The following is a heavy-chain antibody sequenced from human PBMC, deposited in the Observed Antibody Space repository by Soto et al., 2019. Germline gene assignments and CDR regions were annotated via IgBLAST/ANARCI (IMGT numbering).Heavy chain of an antibody. J-gene: IGHJ4*02. V-gene: IGHV4-39*01. D-gene: IGHD3-3*01. CDR1: GGSINSSRYY. CDR2: IYYSGST. Sequence: SETLSLPCTVSGGSINSSRYYWSCIRQPPGKGQEWIGSIYYSGSTYYNPSLKSRVTISVDTSKNQFSLKLSSVTAADTAVYYCASGYYDFWSGYHKEHRPFDYWGQGTLVTVSS. CDR3: ASGYYDFWSGYHKEHRPFDY.